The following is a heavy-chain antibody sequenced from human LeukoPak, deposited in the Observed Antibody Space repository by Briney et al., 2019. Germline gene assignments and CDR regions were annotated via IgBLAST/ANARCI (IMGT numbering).Heavy chain of an antibody. J-gene: IGHJ3*02. Sequence: GGSLRLSCVASGFTFDDYGMGWVRQAPGKGLEWVSGINWNGGSTGYADSVKGRFTISRDNAKNSLYLQMNSLRAEDTALYHCARAGEGYCSSTSCSDAFDIWGQGTMVTVSS. V-gene: IGHV3-20*01. D-gene: IGHD2-2*01. CDR2: INWNGGST. CDR1: GFTFDDYG. CDR3: ARAGEGYCSSTSCSDAFDI.